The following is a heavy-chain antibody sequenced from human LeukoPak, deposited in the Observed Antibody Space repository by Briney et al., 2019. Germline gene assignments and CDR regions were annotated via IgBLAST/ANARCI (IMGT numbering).Heavy chain of an antibody. Sequence: WASVTVSCKVSGYTLTELSMHWVRQAPGKGLEWMGGFDPEDGETIYAQKFQGRVTMTEDTSTDTAYMELSSLRSEDTAVYYCATVRSSGSYYNSWFDPWGQGTLVTVSS. CDR2: FDPEDGET. D-gene: IGHD3-10*01. J-gene: IGHJ5*02. CDR3: ATVRSSGSYYNSWFDP. V-gene: IGHV1-24*01. CDR1: GYTLTELS.